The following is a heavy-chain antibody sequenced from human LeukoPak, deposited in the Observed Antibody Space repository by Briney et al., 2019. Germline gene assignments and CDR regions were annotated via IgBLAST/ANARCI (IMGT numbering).Heavy chain of an antibody. J-gene: IGHJ4*02. D-gene: IGHD3-22*01. CDR2: INPTSGST. V-gene: IGHV1-46*01. CDR1: GYPFTNYY. CDR3: ARLGYYYDSLGHYDY. Sequence: ASVKVSCKASGYPFTNYYIHWVRQAPGQGLEWMGIINPTSGSTAYTQKFQGRVTMTRDTSTSTVYMELSSLRSDDTAVYYCARLGYYYDSLGHYDYWGQGTLVIVSS.